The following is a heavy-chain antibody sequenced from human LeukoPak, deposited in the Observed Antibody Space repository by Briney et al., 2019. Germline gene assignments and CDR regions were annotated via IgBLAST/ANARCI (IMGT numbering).Heavy chain of an antibody. CDR1: GFTFSNAW. V-gene: IGHV3-15*01. Sequence: GGSLRLSCAASGFTFSNAWMNWVRQAPGKGLEWVGRIKSKTDGGTTEYAALVKGRFTISRDDSKNTVYLQINSLRAEDTAVYYCARDAEGFDPWGQGTLVTVSS. J-gene: IGHJ5*02. CDR2: IKSKTDGGTT. CDR3: ARDAEGFDP.